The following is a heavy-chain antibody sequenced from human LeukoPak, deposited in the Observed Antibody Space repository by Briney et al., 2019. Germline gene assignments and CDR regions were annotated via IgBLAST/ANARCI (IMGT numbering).Heavy chain of an antibody. D-gene: IGHD6-6*01. V-gene: IGHV4-39*07. CDR2: IYYRGST. CDR3: ARGVARSSKFHFSYYFDY. Sequence: SQTLSLTCTVSGGSISSSTYYWGWIRQPPGKGLEWIGNIYYRGSTYYNPSLKSRVTISVDTSKNQFSLKLSSVTAADTAVYYCARGVARSSKFHFSYYFDYWGQGTLVTVSS. J-gene: IGHJ4*02. CDR1: GGSISSSTYY.